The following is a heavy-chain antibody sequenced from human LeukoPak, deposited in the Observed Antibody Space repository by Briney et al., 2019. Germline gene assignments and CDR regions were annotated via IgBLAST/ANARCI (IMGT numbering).Heavy chain of an antibody. J-gene: IGHJ4*02. Sequence: SETLSLTCTVSGGSITSSSYYWGWLRQPPGKGLEWIGSIYYSGNTYYNASLKSQVSISIDTSKNQFSLRLTSVTAADTAVYYCARQTGSGLFILPGGQGTLVTVSS. CDR3: ARQTGSGLFILP. CDR2: IYYSGNT. V-gene: IGHV4-39*01. CDR1: GGSITSSSYY. D-gene: IGHD3/OR15-3a*01.